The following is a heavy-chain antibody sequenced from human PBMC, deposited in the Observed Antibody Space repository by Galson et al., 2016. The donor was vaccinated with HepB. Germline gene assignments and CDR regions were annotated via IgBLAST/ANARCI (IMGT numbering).Heavy chain of an antibody. Sequence: SLRLSCAASGINLNYHWMHWVRQGPGRELVWVAGIGNYGSTTTYYADSVKGRFTVSRDNAKNTMYLQMNSLRVGDTAVYYCAYFDFWGQGALVTVSS. V-gene: IGHV3-74*03. CDR1: GINLNYHW. CDR3: AYFDF. CDR2: IGNYGSTT. J-gene: IGHJ4*02.